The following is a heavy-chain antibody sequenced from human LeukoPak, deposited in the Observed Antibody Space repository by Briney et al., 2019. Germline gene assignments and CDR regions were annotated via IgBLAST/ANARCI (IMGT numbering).Heavy chain of an antibody. CDR2: ISGSGGST. CDR1: GFTFSSYA. Sequence: GGSLRLSCAASGFTFSSYAMSWVRQAPGKGLEWVSAISGSGGSTYYADSVKGRFTISRDNSKNTLYLQMSSLRAEDTAVYFCAKRFRGLVEDYWGQGTLVTVSS. CDR3: AKRFRGLVEDY. V-gene: IGHV3-23*01. D-gene: IGHD3-10*01. J-gene: IGHJ4*02.